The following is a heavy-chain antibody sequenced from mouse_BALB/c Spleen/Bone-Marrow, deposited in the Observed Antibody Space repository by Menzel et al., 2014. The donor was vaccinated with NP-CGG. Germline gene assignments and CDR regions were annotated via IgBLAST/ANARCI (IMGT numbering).Heavy chain of an antibody. J-gene: IGHJ3*01. CDR1: GFDFSRYW. CDR2: INPDSSTI. V-gene: IGHV4-1*02. CDR3: ARLSYYGRFAY. D-gene: IGHD1-1*01. Sequence: EGKVVESGGGLVQPGGSLKLSCAASGFDFSRYWMSWVRQAPGKGLEWIGEINPDSSTINYTPSLKDKFIISRDNAKNTPYLQMSKVRSEDTALYYCARLSYYGRFAYWGQGTLVTVSA.